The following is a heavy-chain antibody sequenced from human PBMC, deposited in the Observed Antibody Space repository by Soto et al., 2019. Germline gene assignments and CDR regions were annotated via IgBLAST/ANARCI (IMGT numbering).Heavy chain of an antibody. CDR2: ISSSGSTI. D-gene: IGHD3-22*01. J-gene: IGHJ3*02. CDR1: GLTFSSYE. CDR3: ARDQVEGGSSGYPPLGAFDI. V-gene: IGHV3-48*03. Sequence: PGGSLRLSCAASGLTFSSYEMNWVRQAPGKGLEWVSYISSSGSTIYYADSVKGRFTISRDNAKNSLYLQMNSLRAEDTAVYYCARDQVEGGSSGYPPLGAFDIWRHGTMVTVSS.